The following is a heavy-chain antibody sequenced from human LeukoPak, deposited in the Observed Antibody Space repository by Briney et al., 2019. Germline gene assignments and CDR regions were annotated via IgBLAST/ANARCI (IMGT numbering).Heavy chain of an antibody. V-gene: IGHV4-30-2*01. CDR1: GGSISSGGYS. D-gene: IGHD3-10*01. CDR3: ARGDYYRDAFDI. J-gene: IGHJ3*02. CDR2: IYHSGST. Sequence: PSETLSLTCAVSGGSISSGGYSWSWIRQPPGKGLEWIGYIYHSGSTYYNPSLKSRVTISVDRSKTQFSLKLSSVTAADTAVYYCARGDYYRDAFDIWGQGTMVTVSS.